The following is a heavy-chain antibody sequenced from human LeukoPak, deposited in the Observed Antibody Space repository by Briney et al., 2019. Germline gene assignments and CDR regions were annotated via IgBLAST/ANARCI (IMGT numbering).Heavy chain of an antibody. CDR1: GFTFSTYW. D-gene: IGHD1-7*01. V-gene: IGHV3-74*01. CDR2: INSDGSST. Sequence: GGSLRLSCAASGFTFSTYWMHWVRQAPGKGLVWVSRINSDGSSTNYADSVKGRFTISRDNAKNSLYLQMNSLRAEDTAVYYCARVELAPYYYYMDVWGKGTTVTVSS. CDR3: ARVELAPYYYYMDV. J-gene: IGHJ6*03.